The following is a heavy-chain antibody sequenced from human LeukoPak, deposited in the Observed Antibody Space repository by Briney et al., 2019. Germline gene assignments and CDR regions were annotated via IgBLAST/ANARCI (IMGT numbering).Heavy chain of an antibody. CDR2: INHSGST. CDR3: ARGGHYSDAFDI. Sequence: SETLSLTCAVYGGSFSGYYWSSIRQPPGKGLEWIGEINHSGSTNYNPSLKSRVTISVDTSKNQFSLKLSSVTAADTAVYYCARGGHYSDAFDIWGQGTMVTVPS. D-gene: IGHD3-10*01. J-gene: IGHJ3*02. V-gene: IGHV4-34*01. CDR1: GGSFSGYY.